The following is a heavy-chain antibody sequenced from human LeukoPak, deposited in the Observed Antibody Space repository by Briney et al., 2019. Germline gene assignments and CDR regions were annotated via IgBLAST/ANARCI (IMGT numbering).Heavy chain of an antibody. Sequence: SETLSLTCTVSGGSISSHYWSWIRQPPGKGLEWIGYIYYSGSTNYDPSLKSRVTISVATSKNQFSLKLSSVTAADTAVYYCARSIRRGIAAAGFDYWGQGTLVTVSS. CDR3: ARSIRRGIAAAGFDY. V-gene: IGHV4-59*11. CDR1: GGSISSHY. D-gene: IGHD6-13*01. CDR2: IYYSGST. J-gene: IGHJ4*02.